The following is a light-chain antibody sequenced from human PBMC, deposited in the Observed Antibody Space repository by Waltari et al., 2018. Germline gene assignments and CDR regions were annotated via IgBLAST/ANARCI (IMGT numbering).Light chain of an antibody. Sequence: QSALTQPASVSGSPGQSVTISCAGTSSDVGGYNYVSWYQQHPGKAPQLVIFDVTDRPSGVSRRFSGSKSGNTASLTISGLQAEDEADYYCSSYTTTNAVVFGGGTRVTVL. CDR3: SSYTTTNAVV. CDR2: DVT. CDR1: SSDVGGYNY. J-gene: IGLJ2*01. V-gene: IGLV2-14*03.